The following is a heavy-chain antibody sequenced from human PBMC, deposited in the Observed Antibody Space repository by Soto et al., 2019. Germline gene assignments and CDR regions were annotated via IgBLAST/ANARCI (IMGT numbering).Heavy chain of an antibody. Sequence: QVQLQESGPGLVKPSQTLSLTCTVSGGSISSGGYYWSWIRQHPGKGLEWIGYIYYSGSTYYNPSLKSRGTISVDTSKNQFSLKLSSVTAADTAVYYCARGGSGSYYTFDYWGQGTLVTVSS. V-gene: IGHV4-31*03. CDR2: IYYSGST. D-gene: IGHD1-26*01. CDR1: GGSISSGGYY. CDR3: ARGGSGSYYTFDY. J-gene: IGHJ4*02.